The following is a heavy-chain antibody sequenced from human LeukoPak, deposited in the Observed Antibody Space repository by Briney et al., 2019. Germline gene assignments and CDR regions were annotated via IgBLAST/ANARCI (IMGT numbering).Heavy chain of an antibody. CDR2: ISVYSGNT. D-gene: IGHD1-26*01. J-gene: IGHJ5*02. Sequence: ASVKVACKASGYTFTNHDISWVRQAPGQGLEWMGRISVYSGNTNYAQDFQGRVTMTTDTSTSTAYMELRSLRADDTAVYYCARHGRAVMNVWFDPWGQGTLVSVSS. V-gene: IGHV1-18*01. CDR3: ARHGRAVMNVWFDP. CDR1: GYTFTNHD.